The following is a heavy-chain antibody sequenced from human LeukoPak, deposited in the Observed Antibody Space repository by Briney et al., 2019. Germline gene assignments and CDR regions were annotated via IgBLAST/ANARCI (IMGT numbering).Heavy chain of an antibody. J-gene: IGHJ4*02. CDR1: GFTFSTFA. D-gene: IGHD2-8*02. CDR3: ATYRQVLLPFES. CDR2: IFPSGGEI. Sequence: GGSLGLSCAASGFTFSTFAMIWVRQPPGKGLEWVSSIFPSGGEIHYADSVRGRFTISRDNSKSTLSLQMNSLRAEDTAIYYCATYRQVLLPFESWGQGTLVTVSS. V-gene: IGHV3-23*01.